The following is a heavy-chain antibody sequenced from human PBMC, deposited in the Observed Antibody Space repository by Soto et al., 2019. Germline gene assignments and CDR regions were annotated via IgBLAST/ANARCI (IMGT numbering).Heavy chain of an antibody. CDR3: ARDNSYYDSSGYYYEDGMDV. Sequence: SETLSPTCAVSGGSISSGGYSWSWIRQPPGKGLEWIGYIHHSGSTYYNPSLKSRVTISVDRSKNQFSLKLSSVTAADTAVYYCARDNSYYDSSGYYYEDGMDVWGQGTTVTVS. D-gene: IGHD3-22*01. CDR1: GGSISSGGYS. J-gene: IGHJ6*02. CDR2: IHHSGST. V-gene: IGHV4-30-2*01.